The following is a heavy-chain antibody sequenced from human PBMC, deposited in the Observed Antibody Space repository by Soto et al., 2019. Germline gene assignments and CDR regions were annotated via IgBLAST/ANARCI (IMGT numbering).Heavy chain of an antibody. CDR2: IYYSRST. Sequence: SETLSLTCTVSGGSISSYYWSWIRQHTGKGLEWIGYIYYSRSTNYNPSLKSRVTISVDTSKNQFSLKLSSVTAADTAVYYCARAPYYYDSSGYPNWFDPWGQGTLVTVSS. V-gene: IGHV4-59*08. D-gene: IGHD3-22*01. CDR3: ARAPYYYDSSGYPNWFDP. CDR1: GGSISSYY. J-gene: IGHJ5*02.